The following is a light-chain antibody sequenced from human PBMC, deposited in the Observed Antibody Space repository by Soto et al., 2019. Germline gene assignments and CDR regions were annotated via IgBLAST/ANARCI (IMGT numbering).Light chain of an antibody. J-gene: IGKJ1*01. CDR1: QSISTY. V-gene: IGKV1-39*01. Sequence: DIQMTQSPSSLSASLGDRVTITCRASQSISTYLNWYQQNPGKAPKPLFYDASTLQSGVPSRFSGSGSGTDFTLTISSLQPEDFATYYCQQSYTTHPTFGQGTRVEIK. CDR3: QQSYTTHPT. CDR2: DAS.